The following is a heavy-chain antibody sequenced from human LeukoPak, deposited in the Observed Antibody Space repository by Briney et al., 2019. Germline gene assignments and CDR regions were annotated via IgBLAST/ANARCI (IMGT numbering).Heavy chain of an antibody. D-gene: IGHD2-2*01. Sequence: SETLSLTCTVSGGSISSGDYYWSWIRQPPGKGLEWIGSIYYSGSTYYNPSLKSRVTISVDTSKNQFSLKLSSVTAADTAVYYCAAGRIVVVPAAIQNWFDPWGQGTLVTVSS. CDR3: AAGRIVVVPAAIQNWFDP. CDR2: IYYSGST. V-gene: IGHV4-30-4*08. CDR1: GGSISSGDYY. J-gene: IGHJ5*02.